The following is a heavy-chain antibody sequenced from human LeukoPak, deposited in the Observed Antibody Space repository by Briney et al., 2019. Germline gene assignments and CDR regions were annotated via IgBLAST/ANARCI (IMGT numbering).Heavy chain of an antibody. CDR2: ISGPGTST. V-gene: IGHV3-23*01. J-gene: IGHJ3*01. D-gene: IGHD5/OR15-5a*01. CDR3: ARGGWVSSDAFDV. Sequence: GGSLRLSRAASGFTFSNYAVSWVRQAPGKGLDWVSVISGPGTSTSYGNSVKGRFTISRDNPKNTVFLQMNSLRAEDTAVYYCARGGWVSSDAFDVWGQGTMVTVSS. CDR1: GFTFSNYA.